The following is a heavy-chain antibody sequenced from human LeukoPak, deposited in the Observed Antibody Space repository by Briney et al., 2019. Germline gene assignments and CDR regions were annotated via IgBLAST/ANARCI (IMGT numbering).Heavy chain of an antibody. CDR2: ISGSGGST. Sequence: GGSLRLSCAASGFTFSSYAMSWVRQAPGKGLEWVSAISGSGGSTYYADSVKGRFTISRDNSKNTLYLQMNSLRAKDTAVYYCAKESMVRGVTNSYYYGMDVWGPGTTVTVSS. CDR3: AKESMVRGVTNSYYYGMDV. D-gene: IGHD3-10*01. V-gene: IGHV3-23*01. J-gene: IGHJ6*02. CDR1: GFTFSSYA.